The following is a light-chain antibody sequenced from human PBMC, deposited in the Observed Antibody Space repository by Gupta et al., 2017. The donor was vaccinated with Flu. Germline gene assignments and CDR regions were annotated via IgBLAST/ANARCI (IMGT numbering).Light chain of an antibody. CDR1: SGSIASNF. CDR3: QSSDSSDYEV. J-gene: IGLJ3*02. CDR2: EDN. V-gene: IGLV6-57*01. Sequence: FILTQPHSVSASPGKTVAISCTRSSGSIASNFVRWYQQRPDSSPTTVIFEDNQRPSGVPDRFSGSIDSSSNSASLTISGLKTEDEADYYCQSSDSSDYEVFGGGTKLTVL.